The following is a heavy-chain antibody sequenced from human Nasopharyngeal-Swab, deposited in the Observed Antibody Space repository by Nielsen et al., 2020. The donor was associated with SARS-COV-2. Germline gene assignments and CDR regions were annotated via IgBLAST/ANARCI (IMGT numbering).Heavy chain of an antibody. CDR3: VRHPNRCWDV. CDR1: GFTFSTYW. V-gene: IGHV3-7*01. D-gene: IGHD2-8*01. Sequence: GGSLRLSCAASGFTFSTYWMSRVRQAPGKGLQWVANVRQAGNEQYYADSVRGRFTISRDNANNSLHLQMNSLRAEDTAVYYCVRHPNRCWDVWGQGTTVTVSS. J-gene: IGHJ6*02. CDR2: VRQAGNEQ.